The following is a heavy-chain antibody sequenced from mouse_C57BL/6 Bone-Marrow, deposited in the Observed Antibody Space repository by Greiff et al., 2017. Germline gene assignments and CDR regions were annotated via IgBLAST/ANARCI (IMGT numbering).Heavy chain of an antibody. V-gene: IGHV1-9*01. Sequence: QVQLQQSGAELMKPGASVKLSCKATGYTFTGYWIEWVKQRPGHGLEWIGEILPGSGSTNYHEKFKGKATFTADTSSNTAYMQLSSLTTEDSAIYYCARAPYDYDDYWGQGTTLTVSS. J-gene: IGHJ2*01. D-gene: IGHD2-4*01. CDR2: ILPGSGST. CDR3: ARAPYDYDDY. CDR1: GYTFTGYW.